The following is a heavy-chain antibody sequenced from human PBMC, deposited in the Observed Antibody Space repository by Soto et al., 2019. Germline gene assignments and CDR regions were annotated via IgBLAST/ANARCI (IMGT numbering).Heavy chain of an antibody. J-gene: IGHJ4*02. D-gene: IGHD6-19*01. Sequence: VQLVQSGAEVKKPGASVKVSCKASGYTFTSYGISWVRQAPGQGLEWMGWISTYNGNTNYAQKLQGRVTRNTDTSTSTEYMELRSLRSDDTAVYFCARDPAVGGTGGKFWCQGTLVTVCS. V-gene: IGHV1-18*01. CDR2: ISTYNGNT. CDR3: ARDPAVGGTGGKF. CDR1: GYTFTSYG.